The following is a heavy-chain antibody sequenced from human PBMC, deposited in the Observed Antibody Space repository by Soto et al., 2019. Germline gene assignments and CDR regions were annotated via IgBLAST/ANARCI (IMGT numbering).Heavy chain of an antibody. V-gene: IGHV3-7*03. J-gene: IGHJ4*02. D-gene: IGHD3-16*01. Sequence: GGSLRLSCAASGFSFSLFWMSWVRQTPGKGLEWVANINEDGSEKFFADSVKGRFTISRDNAKNSLSLQMNSLAADDTAVYYCARTGWPQSSYYFDYWGQGTLVTVSS. CDR3: ARTGWPQSSYYFDY. CDR2: INEDGSEK. CDR1: GFSFSLFW.